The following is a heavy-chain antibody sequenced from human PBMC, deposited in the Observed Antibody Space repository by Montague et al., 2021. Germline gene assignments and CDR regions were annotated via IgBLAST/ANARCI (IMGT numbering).Heavy chain of an antibody. V-gene: IGHV4-59*08. D-gene: IGHD3-10*01. CDR3: AKQDYFVSGTSYKGFDP. J-gene: IGHJ5*02. Sequence: SETLPLTCTVSSGSIFHAHWSWVRQPPGKGLEWLGSRFYGGATSNNPSLKSRVTMSIDTSTNQFSLKLSFVTAADTAVYYCAKQDYFVSGTSYKGFDPWGQGILVTVSS. CDR2: RFYGGAT. CDR1: SGSIFHAH.